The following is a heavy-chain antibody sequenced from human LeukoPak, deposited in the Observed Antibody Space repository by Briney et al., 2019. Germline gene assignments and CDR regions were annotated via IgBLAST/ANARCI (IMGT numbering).Heavy chain of an antibody. J-gene: IGHJ3*02. CDR1: GFTFSSYA. V-gene: IGHV3-23*01. CDR3: AKPSIVATIYMVGAFDI. CDR2: ISGSGGST. Sequence: PGGSLRLSCAASGFTFSSYAMSWVRQAPGKGLEWVSAISGSGGSTYYADSVKGRFTISRDNSKNTLYLQMNSLRAEDTAVYYCAKPSIVATIYMVGAFDIWGQGTMVTVSS. D-gene: IGHD5-12*01.